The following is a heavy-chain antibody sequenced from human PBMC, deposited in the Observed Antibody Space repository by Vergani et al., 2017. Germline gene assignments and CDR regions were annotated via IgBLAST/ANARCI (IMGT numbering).Heavy chain of an antibody. CDR1: GGSISSYY. D-gene: IGHD4-17*01. J-gene: IGHJ4*02. CDR2: IYYSGST. CDR3: ARLPTVTTFGY. Sequence: QVQLQESGPGLVKPSETLSLTCTVSGGSISSYYWSWIRQPPGKGLEWIGYIYYSGSTNYNPSLKSRVTISVDTSKNQFSLKLSSVTAADTAVYYCARLPTVTTFGYWGQGTLVTVSS. V-gene: IGHV4-59*12.